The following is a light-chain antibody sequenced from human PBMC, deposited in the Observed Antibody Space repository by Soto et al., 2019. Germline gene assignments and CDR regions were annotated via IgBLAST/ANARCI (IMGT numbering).Light chain of an antibody. V-gene: IGLV2-14*01. CDR3: SSYTSSGTVV. J-gene: IGLJ2*01. Sequence: QSVLTQPASVSGSPGQSITISCTGTSSDVGGYNYVSWYQHHPAKAPKLMIYEVSNRPSGVSNRFSGSKSGNTASLTISGLQAEDEAGYYCSSYTSSGTVVFGGGTQLTVL. CDR2: EVS. CDR1: SSDVGGYNY.